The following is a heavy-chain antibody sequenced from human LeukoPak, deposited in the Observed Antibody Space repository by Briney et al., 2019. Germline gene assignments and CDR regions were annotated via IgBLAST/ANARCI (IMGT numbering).Heavy chain of an antibody. CDR3: AREGSCSTTSCRFNDY. CDR2: ISVFNGNT. V-gene: IGHV1-18*01. CDR1: GYTFNVYG. D-gene: IGHD2-2*01. J-gene: IGHJ4*02. Sequence: ASVKVSCKTSGYTFNVYGISWVRQAPGQGLEWMGWISVFNGNTKHAQKLQGRVTSTTDTSTTTAYMELRSLRSDDTAVYYCAREGSCSTTSCRFNDYWGQGTLVTVSS.